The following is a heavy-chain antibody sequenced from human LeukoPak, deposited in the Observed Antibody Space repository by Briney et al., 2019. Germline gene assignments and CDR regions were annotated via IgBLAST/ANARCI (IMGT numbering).Heavy chain of an antibody. CDR3: ARDLLNYYDSSGYFDY. J-gene: IGHJ4*02. CDR1: GYTFIGYY. CDR2: IIPILGIA. D-gene: IGHD3-22*01. V-gene: IGHV1-69*04. Sequence: ASVKVSCKASGYTFIGYYMHWVRQAPGQGLEWMGRIIPILGIANYAQKFQGRVTITADKSTSTAYMELSSLRSEDTAVYYCARDLLNYYDSSGYFDYWGQGTLVTVSS.